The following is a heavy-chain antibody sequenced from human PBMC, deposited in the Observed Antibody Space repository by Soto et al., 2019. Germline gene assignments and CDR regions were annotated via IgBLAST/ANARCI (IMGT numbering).Heavy chain of an antibody. CDR1: GGSISSGGYY. J-gene: IGHJ6*02. Sequence: PSETLSLTCTVSGGSISSGGYYWSWIRQHPGKGLEWIGYIYYSGSTYYNPSLKSRVTISVDTSKNQFSLKLSSVTAADTAVYYCARYKWFGELIGSYYYYGMDVWGQGTTVTVSS. V-gene: IGHV4-31*03. CDR3: ARYKWFGELIGSYYYYGMDV. D-gene: IGHD3-10*01. CDR2: IYYSGST.